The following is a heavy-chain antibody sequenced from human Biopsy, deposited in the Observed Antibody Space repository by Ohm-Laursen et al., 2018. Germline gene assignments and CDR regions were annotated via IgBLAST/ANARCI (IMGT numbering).Heavy chain of an antibody. CDR3: ARGMRSSGWPYFDS. Sequence: GTLSLTCTVSGDSVSSGIFYWTWIRQPPGQGLEYIGYIYDRGSTANYNPSLESRVTMSVDMPKNQFSLKLSSVTAADTAIYYCARGMRSSGWPYFDSWGQGTLVTVSS. V-gene: IGHV4-61*01. CDR1: GDSVSSGIFY. D-gene: IGHD6-19*01. J-gene: IGHJ4*02. CDR2: IYDRGSTA.